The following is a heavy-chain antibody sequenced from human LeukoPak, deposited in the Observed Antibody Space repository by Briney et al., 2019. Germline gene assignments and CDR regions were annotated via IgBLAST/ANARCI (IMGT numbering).Heavy chain of an antibody. V-gene: IGHV2-5*01. Sequence: SGPTLVNPTQTLTLTCTFSGFSLSTSGVGVGWIRQPPGKALEWLALIYWYDDKRYSPSLKSRLTITKDTSKNQVVLTMTNMDPVDTATYYCAHNSRWFGELWEGIGWFDPWGQGTLVTVSS. D-gene: IGHD3-10*01. CDR2: IYWYDDK. CDR1: GFSLSTSGVG. J-gene: IGHJ5*02. CDR3: AHNSRWFGELWEGIGWFDP.